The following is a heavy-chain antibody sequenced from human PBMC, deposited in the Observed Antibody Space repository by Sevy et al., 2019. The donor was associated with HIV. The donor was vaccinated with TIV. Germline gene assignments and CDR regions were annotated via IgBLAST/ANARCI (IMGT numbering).Heavy chain of an antibody. D-gene: IGHD1-1*01. CDR1: GFTFSSFS. Sequence: GGSLRLSCATSGFTFSSFSMHWVRQAPGKGLEWVATISYDGSNKYYADSVKGRFTISRDNSKNSLYLQMNSLRAEDTAVYCCALERIFSKVAEYFQNWGQGTLVTVSS. J-gene: IGHJ1*01. V-gene: IGHV3-30-3*01. CDR3: ALERIFSKVAEYFQN. CDR2: ISYDGSNK.